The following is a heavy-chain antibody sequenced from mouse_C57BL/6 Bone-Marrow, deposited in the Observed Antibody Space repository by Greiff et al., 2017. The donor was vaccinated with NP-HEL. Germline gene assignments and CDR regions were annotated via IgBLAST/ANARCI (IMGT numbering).Heavy chain of an antibody. V-gene: IGHV14-4*01. Sequence: VTLKESGAELVRPGASVKLSCTASGFNIKDDYMHWVKQRPEQGLEWIGWIDPENGDTEYASKFQGKATITADTSSNTAYLQLSSLTSEDTAVYYCTAFYDYDRFAYWGQGTLVTVSA. CDR2: IDPENGDT. CDR3: TAFYDYDRFAY. J-gene: IGHJ3*01. CDR1: GFNIKDDY. D-gene: IGHD2-4*01.